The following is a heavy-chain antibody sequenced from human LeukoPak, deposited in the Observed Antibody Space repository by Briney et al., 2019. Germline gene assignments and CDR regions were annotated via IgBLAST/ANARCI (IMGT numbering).Heavy chain of an antibody. J-gene: IGHJ6*03. CDR2: ISAYNGNT. V-gene: IGHV1-18*01. D-gene: IGHD3-3*01. CDR3: ARRSNYDFWSGYYTNYYYYMDV. Sequence: ASVKVSCKASGYTFTSYGISWVRQAPGQGLEWMGWISAYNGNTSYAQKLQGRVTMTTNTSTSTAYMELRSLRSDDTAVYYCARRSNYDFWSGYYTNYYYYMDVWGKGTTVTVSS. CDR1: GYTFTSYG.